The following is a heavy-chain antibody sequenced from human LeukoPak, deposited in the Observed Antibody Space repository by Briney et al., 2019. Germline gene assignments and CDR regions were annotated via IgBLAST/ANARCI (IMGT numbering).Heavy chain of an antibody. CDR1: GGSISSGDYY. D-gene: IGHD3-10*01. J-gene: IGHJ4*02. Sequence: SQTLSLTCTVSGGSISSGDYYWSWIRQPPGKGLEWIGYIYYSGSTYYNPSLKSRVTISVDTSKNQFSLKLSSVTAADTAVYYCARYFYGSGSYYNHWGQGTLVTVSS. V-gene: IGHV4-30-4*08. CDR3: ARYFYGSGSYYNH. CDR2: IYYSGST.